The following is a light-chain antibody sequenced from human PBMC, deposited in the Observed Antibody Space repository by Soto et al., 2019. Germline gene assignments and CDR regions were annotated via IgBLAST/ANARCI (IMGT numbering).Light chain of an antibody. CDR2: EVE. J-gene: IGLJ1*01. Sequence: QSVLTQPASVSGSPGQSITVSCTGSSSDVGAYDYVSWYQQHPGKAPKLLIYEVENRPSGVSDRFSGSKSGNTASLTISGLQAGDEADYYCCSYTSTSTRIFGTETKLTVL. CDR1: SSDVGAYDY. CDR3: CSYTSTSTRI. V-gene: IGLV2-14*01.